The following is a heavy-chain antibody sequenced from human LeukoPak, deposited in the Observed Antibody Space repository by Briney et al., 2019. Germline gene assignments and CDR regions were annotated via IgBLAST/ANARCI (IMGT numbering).Heavy chain of an antibody. J-gene: IGHJ4*02. CDR3: ARVGYDSSGYYPYYFDY. CDR1: GGTFSSYA. CDR2: IIPILGIA. Sequence: ASVKVSCKASGGTFSSYAISWVRQAPGQGLEWMGRIIPILGIANYAQKFQGRVTITADKSTSTAYMELSSLRSEDTAVYYCARVGYDSSGYYPYYFDYWGQGTLVTVSS. D-gene: IGHD3-22*01. V-gene: IGHV1-69*04.